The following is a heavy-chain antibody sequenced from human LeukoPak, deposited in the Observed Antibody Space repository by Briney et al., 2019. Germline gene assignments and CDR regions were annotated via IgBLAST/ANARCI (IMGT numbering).Heavy chain of an antibody. CDR3: ARAGYCTNGVCRGDFDY. V-gene: IGHV3-48*03. CDR1: GFTFSSYE. D-gene: IGHD2-8*01. Sequence: GGSLRLSCAASGFTFSSYEMNWVRQAPGKGLEWVSYISSSGSTIYYAGSVKGRFTISRDNAKNSLYLQMNSLRAEDTAVYYCARAGYCTNGVCRGDFDYWGQGTLVTVSS. CDR2: ISSSGSTI. J-gene: IGHJ4*02.